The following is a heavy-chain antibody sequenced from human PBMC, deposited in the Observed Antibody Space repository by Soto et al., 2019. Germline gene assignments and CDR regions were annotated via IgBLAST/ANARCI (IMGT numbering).Heavy chain of an antibody. V-gene: IGHV3-30-3*01. CDR3: ASPYGGNPVYFDY. Sequence: PGGSLRLSCAASGFTFSSYAMHWVRQAPGKGLEWVAVISYDGSNKYYADSVKGRFTISRDNSKNTLYLQMNSLRAEDTAVYYCASPYGGNPVYFDYWGQGTLVTVSS. CDR1: GFTFSSYA. J-gene: IGHJ4*02. D-gene: IGHD2-15*01. CDR2: ISYDGSNK.